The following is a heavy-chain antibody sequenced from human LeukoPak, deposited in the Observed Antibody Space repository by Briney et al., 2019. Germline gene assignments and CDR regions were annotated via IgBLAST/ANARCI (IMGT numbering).Heavy chain of an antibody. J-gene: IGHJ4*02. Sequence: GASVKVSCKASGYTFTSYGISWVRQAPGQGLEWMGWISAYNGNTNYAQKLQGRVTMATDTSTSTAYMELRSLRSDDTAVYYCARDLVRPPYYYDTSGYYQGYYFDYWGQGALVTVSS. V-gene: IGHV1-18*01. CDR3: ARDLVRPPYYYDTSGYYQGYYFDY. CDR2: ISAYNGNT. CDR1: GYTFTSYG. D-gene: IGHD3-22*01.